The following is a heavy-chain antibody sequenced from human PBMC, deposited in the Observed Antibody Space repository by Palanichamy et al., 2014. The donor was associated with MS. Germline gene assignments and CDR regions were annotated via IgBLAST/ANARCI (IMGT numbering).Heavy chain of an antibody. CDR2: INPDSGDT. Sequence: QVQLVQSGAEVKXPGASVKVSCKTSGYTFTGYYIHWVRQAPGQGLEWMGRINPDSGDTNYPQKFQGRVTLTRDTSNSAAYMELSRLRSDDTAVYFCARVVTVLKYWGQGTPVTVSS. V-gene: IGHV1-2*06. D-gene: IGHD2-21*02. CDR1: GYTFTGYY. J-gene: IGHJ4*02. CDR3: ARVVTVLKY.